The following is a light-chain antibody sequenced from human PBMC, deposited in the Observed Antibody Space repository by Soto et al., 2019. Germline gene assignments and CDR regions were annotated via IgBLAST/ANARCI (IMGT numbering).Light chain of an antibody. V-gene: IGKV3-20*01. CDR3: QQYGSSPIT. CDR1: QSVSSSY. Sequence: EIGLSQSPGTLSLSPGERATLSYRASQSVSSSYLAWYQQKPGQAPRLLIYGASSRATGIPDRFSGSGSGTDFTLTISRLEPEDFAVYYCQQYGSSPITFGQGRRLEVK. J-gene: IGKJ5*01. CDR2: GAS.